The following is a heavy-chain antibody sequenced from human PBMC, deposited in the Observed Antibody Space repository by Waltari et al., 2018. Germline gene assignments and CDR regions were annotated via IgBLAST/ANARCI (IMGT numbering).Heavy chain of an antibody. CDR1: GGSISSSSYY. D-gene: IGHD6-19*01. Sequence: QPQLQESGPGLVKPSETLSLTRTVSGGSISSSSYYWGWIRQPPGKGLEWIGSIYYSGSTYYNPSLKSRVTTSVDTSKNQFSLKLSSVTAADTAVYYCASGRIAVAVDYWGQGTLVTVSS. J-gene: IGHJ4*02. CDR2: IYYSGST. CDR3: ASGRIAVAVDY. V-gene: IGHV4-39*07.